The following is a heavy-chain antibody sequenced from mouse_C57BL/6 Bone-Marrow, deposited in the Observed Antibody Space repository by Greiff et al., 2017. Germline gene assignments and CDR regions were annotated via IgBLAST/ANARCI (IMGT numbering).Heavy chain of an antibody. CDR2: IHPNSGST. V-gene: IGHV1-64*01. J-gene: IGHJ3*01. Sequence: VQLQQPGAELVKPGASVKLSCKASGYTFTSYWMHWVKQRPGQGLEWIGMIHPNSGSTNYNEKFKSKATLTVDKSSSTAYMQLSSLTSEDSAVYYCAREGDYDPWFAYWGQGTLVTVSA. CDR3: AREGDYDPWFAY. D-gene: IGHD2-4*01. CDR1: GYTFTSYW.